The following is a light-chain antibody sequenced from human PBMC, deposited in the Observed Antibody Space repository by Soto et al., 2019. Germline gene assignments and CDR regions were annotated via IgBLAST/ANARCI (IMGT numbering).Light chain of an antibody. CDR1: RSFASSY. V-gene: IGKV3-20*01. J-gene: IGKJ2*01. Sequence: EIVLTQSPVTLSLSPGERATLSCRASRSFASSYLGWYQQKPGQAPRLLIYAASTRATGIPDRFSGSGSATDFTLTISRLEPEDSAVYYCQHYDSSLPYPFGQGT. CDR3: QHYDSSLPYP. CDR2: AAS.